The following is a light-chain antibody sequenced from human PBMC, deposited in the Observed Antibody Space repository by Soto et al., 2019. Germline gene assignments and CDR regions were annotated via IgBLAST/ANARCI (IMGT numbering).Light chain of an antibody. CDR2: EVS. CDR3: SSYAGNSGV. CDR1: SSDVGSYNF. V-gene: IGLV2-23*02. J-gene: IGLJ3*02. Sequence: QSALTQPASVSGSPGQSIIISCTGTSSDVGSYNFVSWYQQQPGKAPKLMIYEVSKRPSGISNRFSGSKSGNTASLTISGLQPEDEGDYYCSSYAGNSGVYGGGNQLTVL.